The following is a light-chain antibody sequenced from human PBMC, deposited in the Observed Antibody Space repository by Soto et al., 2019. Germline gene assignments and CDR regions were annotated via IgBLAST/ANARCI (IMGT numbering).Light chain of an antibody. CDR3: QKYNSAPLT. J-gene: IGKJ4*01. V-gene: IGKV1-27*01. Sequence: DIQMTQSPSSLSASAGDRLTITCRASQDISNYLAWYQQKPGKVPKLLIYAASTLPSGVPSRFSGSGSGTDFTPTISSLQPEDVATYYCQKYNSAPLTFGGGTKVDIK. CDR1: QDISNY. CDR2: AAS.